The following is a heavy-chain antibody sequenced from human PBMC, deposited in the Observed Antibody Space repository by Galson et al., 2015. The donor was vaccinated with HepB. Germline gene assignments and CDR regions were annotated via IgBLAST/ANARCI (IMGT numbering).Heavy chain of an antibody. D-gene: IGHD3-10*01. CDR3: ATVVAQYGSGSHEDYGMDV. CDR2: ISYEGSQK. CDR1: GFTFSSYA. V-gene: IGHV3-30*04. J-gene: IGHJ6*02. Sequence: SLRLSCAASGFTFSSYAMHWVRQAPGKGLEWVAVISYEGSQKFHADSVKGRFTISRDNSKNTLYLQMNSLRGEDTAVYYCATVVAQYGSGSHEDYGMDVWGQGTTVTVSS.